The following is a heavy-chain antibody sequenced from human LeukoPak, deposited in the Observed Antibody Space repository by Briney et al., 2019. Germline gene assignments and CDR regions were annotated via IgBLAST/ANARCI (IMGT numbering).Heavy chain of an antibody. D-gene: IGHD5-24*01. Sequence: GGSLRLSCTASGFTFSSYWMNWVRQAPGKGLEWVANIKQDGSEKYYVDSVKGRFTISRDNAKKSLYLQMDSLRAEDTAVYYCARETEMANLDYWGQGTLVTVSS. CDR2: IKQDGSEK. CDR1: GFTFSSYW. CDR3: ARETEMANLDY. J-gene: IGHJ4*02. V-gene: IGHV3-7*04.